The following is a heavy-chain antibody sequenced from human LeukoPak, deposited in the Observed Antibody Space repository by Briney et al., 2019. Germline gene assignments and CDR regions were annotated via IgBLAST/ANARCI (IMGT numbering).Heavy chain of an antibody. CDR1: GGTFSSYA. Sequence: SVKVSCKASGGTFSSYAISWVRQAPGQGLEWMGGIIPIFGTANYAQKFQGRVTITADESTSTAYMELSSLRSEDTAVYYCARDRYDSSGYSTYYYYGMDVWGQGTTVTVSS. CDR3: ARDRYDSSGYSTYYYYGMDV. D-gene: IGHD3-22*01. V-gene: IGHV1-69*13. CDR2: IIPIFGTA. J-gene: IGHJ6*02.